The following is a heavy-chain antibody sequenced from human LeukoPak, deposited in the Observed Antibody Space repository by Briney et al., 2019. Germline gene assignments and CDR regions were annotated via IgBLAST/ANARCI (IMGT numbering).Heavy chain of an antibody. CDR3: AKSAVGSGIVVVTDFDY. CDR1: GFTFSSYW. J-gene: IGHJ4*02. V-gene: IGHV3-23*01. Sequence: QPGGSLRLSCAASGFTFSSYWMHWVRQAPGKGLEWVSAISGSGGSTYYADSVKGRFTISRDNSKNTLYLQMNSLRAEDTAVYYCAKSAVGSGIVVVTDFDYWGQGTLVTVSS. CDR2: ISGSGGST. D-gene: IGHD3-22*01.